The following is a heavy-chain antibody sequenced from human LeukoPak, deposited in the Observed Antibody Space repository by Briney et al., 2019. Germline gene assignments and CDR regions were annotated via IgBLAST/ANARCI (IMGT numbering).Heavy chain of an antibody. Sequence: GGSLRLSCAASGFTFDDYGMSWVRQAPGKGLEWVSGINWNGGSTGYADSVKGRFTISRDNAKNSLYLQMNSLRAEDTAVYYCAKERVPYYDSSDLNPGNYFDYWGQGTLVTVSS. D-gene: IGHD3-22*01. V-gene: IGHV3-20*04. CDR1: GFTFDDYG. CDR2: INWNGGST. J-gene: IGHJ4*02. CDR3: AKERVPYYDSSDLNPGNYFDY.